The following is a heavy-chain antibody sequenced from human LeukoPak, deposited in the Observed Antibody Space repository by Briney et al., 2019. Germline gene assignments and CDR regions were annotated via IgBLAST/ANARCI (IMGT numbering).Heavy chain of an antibody. CDR1: GFNSGDHA. Sequence: GGSLRLSCVVSGFNSGDHAMHWVRQAPGKGLEWVSGIYWSSSGTGYADSVKGRFTVSRDSAKNSLYLQMNGLRAEDTAVYYCSRSAYYDGSGNYYDYWGQGTLVTVSS. CDR3: SRSAYYDGSGNYYDY. V-gene: IGHV3-9*02. J-gene: IGHJ4*02. D-gene: IGHD3-22*01. CDR2: IYWSSSGT.